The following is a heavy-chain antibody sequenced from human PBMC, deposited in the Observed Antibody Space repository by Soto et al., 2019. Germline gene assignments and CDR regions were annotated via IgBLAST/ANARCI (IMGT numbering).Heavy chain of an antibody. J-gene: IGHJ4*02. Sequence: QVQLVQSGAEVKKPGASVKVSCKASGYTFTSYGISWVRQAPGQGLEWMGWISAYNGNTNYAQKLQGRVTMTKVTTTSTAYMELRSLRSDDAAVYYCARANLILHDSDYWGQGTLVTVSS. CDR1: GYTFTSYG. D-gene: IGHD1-1*01. CDR2: ISAYNGNT. V-gene: IGHV1-18*01. CDR3: ARANLILHDSDY.